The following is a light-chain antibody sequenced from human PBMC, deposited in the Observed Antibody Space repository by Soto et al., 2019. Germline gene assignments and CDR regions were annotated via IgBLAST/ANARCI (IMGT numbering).Light chain of an antibody. V-gene: IGKV2-28*01. J-gene: IGKJ2*01. Sequence: DIVMTQSPLSLPVTPGEPASISCRSSQSLLHSVGYNYLDWYLQKPGQSPQLLIFLGSNRASGVPDRFSGSGSGTDFTLKISRVEAEDVGVYYCMQALQTPYTFGQGTKLELK. CDR3: MQALQTPYT. CDR1: QSLLHSVGYNY. CDR2: LGS.